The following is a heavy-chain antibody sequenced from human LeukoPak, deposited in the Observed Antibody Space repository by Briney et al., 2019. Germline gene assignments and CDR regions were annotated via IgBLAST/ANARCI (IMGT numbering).Heavy chain of an antibody. CDR1: GYTFTGYY. CDR2: INPNSGGT. CDR3: ARGYCSGGSCYSVENWFDP. V-gene: IGHV1-2*06. Sequence: GASVKVSCKAAGYTFTGYYMFCVRQAPGQGLEWMGRINPNSGGTNYAQKFQGGVTMNRDTSISTAYMELRRLRSDDTAVYYCARGYCSGGSCYSVENWFDPWGQGTLVTVSS. D-gene: IGHD2-15*01. J-gene: IGHJ5*02.